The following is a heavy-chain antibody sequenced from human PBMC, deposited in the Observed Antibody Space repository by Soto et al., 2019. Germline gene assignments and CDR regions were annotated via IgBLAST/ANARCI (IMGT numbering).Heavy chain of an antibody. D-gene: IGHD6-13*01. Sequence: GGSLRLSCAASGFTFSSYGMHWVRQAPGKGLEWVAVISDSGSNKYNADSVKGRFTISRDNSKNTLYLQMNSLRAEDTAVYYCAKDQGSSWYEIDYWGQGTLVTVSS. J-gene: IGHJ4*02. CDR1: GFTFSSYG. CDR2: ISDSGSNK. V-gene: IGHV3-30*18. CDR3: AKDQGSSWYEIDY.